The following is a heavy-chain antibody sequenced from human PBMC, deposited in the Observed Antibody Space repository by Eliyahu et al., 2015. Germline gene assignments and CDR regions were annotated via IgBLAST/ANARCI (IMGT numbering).Heavy chain of an antibody. V-gene: IGHV3-13*01. D-gene: IGHD3-16*01. J-gene: IGHJ4*02. CDR3: ARATRGGFDY. Sequence: EVQLVESGGGLVQPGGSXXLSCAAXGFTFSSYDMHWVRXATGKGLEWVSAIGTAGDTYYPGSVKGRFTISRENAKNSLYLQMNSLRAGDTAVYYCARATRGGFDYWGQGTLVTVSS. CDR1: GFTFSSYD. CDR2: IGTAGDT.